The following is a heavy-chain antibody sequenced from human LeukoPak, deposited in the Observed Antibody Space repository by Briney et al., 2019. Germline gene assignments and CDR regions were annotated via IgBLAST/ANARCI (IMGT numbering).Heavy chain of an antibody. Sequence: NPSETLSLTCTVSSGSISSYYWSWIRQPPGKGLEWIGYIYYSGSTNYNPSLKSRVTISIDTSKNQFSLKLSSVTAADTAVYYCARSHPNLSASSGCYSPFDYWGQGTLVTVSS. J-gene: IGHJ4*02. D-gene: IGHD1-26*01. V-gene: IGHV4-59*01. CDR2: IYYSGST. CDR3: ARSHPNLSASSGCYSPFDY. CDR1: SGSISSYY.